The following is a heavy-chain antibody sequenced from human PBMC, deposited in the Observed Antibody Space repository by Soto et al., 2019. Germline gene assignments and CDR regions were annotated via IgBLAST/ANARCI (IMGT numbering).Heavy chain of an antibody. CDR3: ARDGAIAAPGYFDL. D-gene: IGHD6-6*01. Sequence: GGSLRLSCAASGFTSSSYWMSWVRQAPGKGLEWVANIKQDGSEKYYVDSVKGRFTISRDNAKNSLYLQMNSLRAEDTAVYYCARDGAIAAPGYFDLWGRGTLVTVSS. J-gene: IGHJ2*01. CDR2: IKQDGSEK. CDR1: GFTSSSYW. V-gene: IGHV3-7*01.